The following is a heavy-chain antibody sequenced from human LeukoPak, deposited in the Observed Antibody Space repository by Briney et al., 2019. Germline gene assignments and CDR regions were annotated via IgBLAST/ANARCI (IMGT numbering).Heavy chain of an antibody. CDR1: GFTFSSYG. CDR3: VKNRVVFNWNYAYYFDY. Sequence: GGSLRLSCAASGFTFSSYGMHWVRQAPGKGLEWVAVISYDGSNKYYADSVKGRFTISRDNSKNTLYLQMNSLRAEDTAVYYCVKNRVVFNWNYAYYFDYWGQGTLVTVSS. D-gene: IGHD1-7*01. J-gene: IGHJ4*02. V-gene: IGHV3-30*18. CDR2: ISYDGSNK.